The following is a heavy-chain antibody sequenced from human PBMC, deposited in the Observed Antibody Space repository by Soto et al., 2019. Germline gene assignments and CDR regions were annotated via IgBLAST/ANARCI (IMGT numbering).Heavy chain of an antibody. CDR2: IYYSGST. D-gene: IGHD5-18*01. CDR1: GGSISSYY. J-gene: IGHJ4*02. CDR3: ARRRYTAMDPFDY. Sequence: SETLSLTCTVSGGSISSYYWSWIRQPPGKGLEWIGYIYYSGSTNYNPSLKSRVTISVDTSKNQFSLKLSSVTAADTAVYYCARRRYTAMDPFDYWGQGTLVTVSS. V-gene: IGHV4-59*08.